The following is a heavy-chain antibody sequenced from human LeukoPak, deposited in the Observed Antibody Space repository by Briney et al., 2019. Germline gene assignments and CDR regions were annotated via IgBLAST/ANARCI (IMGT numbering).Heavy chain of an antibody. CDR3: ARGVAGTPDGVDY. Sequence: GGSLRLSCAASGFTVSSNYMSWVRQAPGRGLEWVSVIYSGGSTYYADSVKGRFTISRDNSKNTLYLQMNSLRAEDTAVYYCARGVAGTPDGVDYWGQGTLVTVSS. V-gene: IGHV3-53*01. CDR1: GFTVSSNY. CDR2: IYSGGST. D-gene: IGHD6-19*01. J-gene: IGHJ4*02.